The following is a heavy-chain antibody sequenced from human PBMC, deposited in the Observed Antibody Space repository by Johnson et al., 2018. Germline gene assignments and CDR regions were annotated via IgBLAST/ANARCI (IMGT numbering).Heavy chain of an antibody. D-gene: IGHD2-15*01. J-gene: IGHJ1*01. CDR1: GFTFSSHG. CDR3: ARDRGDCSGGSCWGYFQH. V-gene: IGHV3-33*01. Sequence: VQLVETGGGVVQPGRSLXLSCAASGFTFSSHGMHWVRQAPGKGLEWVAGIWSDGSTKYYADSGKGRFTVSRDNSKDTLYLQMNSLRAEDTAIYYCARDRGDCSGGSCWGYFQHWGQGTLVTVSS. CDR2: IWSDGSTK.